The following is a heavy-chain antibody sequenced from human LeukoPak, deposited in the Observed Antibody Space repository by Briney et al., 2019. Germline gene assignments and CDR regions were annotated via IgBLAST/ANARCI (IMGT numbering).Heavy chain of an antibody. CDR2: IWYDGSNK. CDR3: ARDGAGSLDY. CDR1: GFTFSSYG. Sequence: PGRSLRLSCAASGFTFSSYGMHWVRQAPGKGLEWVAVIWYDGSNKYYADSVKGRFTISRDNSKNTLYLQMNSLRAEGTAVYYCARDGAGSLDYWGQGALVTVSS. J-gene: IGHJ4*02. V-gene: IGHV3-33*01. D-gene: IGHD1-26*01.